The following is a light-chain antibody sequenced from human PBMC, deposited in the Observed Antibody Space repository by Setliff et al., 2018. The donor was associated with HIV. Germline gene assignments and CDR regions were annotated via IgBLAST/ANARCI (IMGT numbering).Light chain of an antibody. CDR1: SGHSSYI. CDR2: VEGSGSY. CDR3: ETWGSNTHFYV. Sequence: QPVLPQSSSASASLGSSVKLTCTLSSGHSSYIIAWHQQQPGKAPRYLMKVEGSGSYNKGSGVPDRFSGSSSGADRYLTISNLQSEDEADYYCETWGSNTHFYVFGTGTKVTVL. J-gene: IGLJ1*01. V-gene: IGLV4-60*03.